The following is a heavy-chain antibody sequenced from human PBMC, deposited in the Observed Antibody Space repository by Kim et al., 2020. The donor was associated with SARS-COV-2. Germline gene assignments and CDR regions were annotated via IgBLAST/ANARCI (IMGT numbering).Heavy chain of an antibody. Sequence: GGSLRLSCAASGFTFSSYAMSWVRQAPGKGLEWVSPISGSGDSTYYADSVKGRFTISRDNSKNTLYLQMNSLRAEDTAVYYCARYYYDRSGFYRTFYFDYWGQGSLVTVSS. CDR3: ARYYYDRSGFYRTFYFDY. CDR1: GFTFSSYA. V-gene: IGHV3-23*01. D-gene: IGHD3-22*01. J-gene: IGHJ4*02. CDR2: ISGSGDST.